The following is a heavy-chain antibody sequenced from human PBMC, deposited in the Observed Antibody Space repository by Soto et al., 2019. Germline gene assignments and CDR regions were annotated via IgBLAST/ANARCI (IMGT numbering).Heavy chain of an antibody. CDR2: IKSKPDGGTT. Sequence: EMQLGESGGGLVKPGGSLTLSCAVSGYAFEVAWMNWVRQAPGKGLEWVGRIKSKPDGGTTEYAAPVEGRFTISRDDSTSTLYLQMNSLRTEDTAVYYCTTGRRDYYGNSYMDLWGKGTTVTVSS. J-gene: IGHJ6*03. CDR1: GYAFEVAW. CDR3: TTGRRDYYGNSYMDL. D-gene: IGHD3-22*01. V-gene: IGHV3-15*01.